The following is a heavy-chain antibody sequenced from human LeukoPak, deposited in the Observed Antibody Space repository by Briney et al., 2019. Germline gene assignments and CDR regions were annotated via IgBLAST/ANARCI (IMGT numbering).Heavy chain of an antibody. CDR2: ISGSGGST. V-gene: IGHV3-23*01. CDR3: AKDVRVGEYYGSGTYFDC. J-gene: IGHJ4*02. Sequence: GGSLRLSCEASEFTFSNYAISWVRQAPGKGLKWVSLISGSGGSTYYADSVKGRFTISRDNSKNTLYLQMDSLRAEDTAVYYCAKDVRVGEYYGSGTYFDCWGQGTLVTVSS. D-gene: IGHD3-10*01. CDR1: EFTFSNYA.